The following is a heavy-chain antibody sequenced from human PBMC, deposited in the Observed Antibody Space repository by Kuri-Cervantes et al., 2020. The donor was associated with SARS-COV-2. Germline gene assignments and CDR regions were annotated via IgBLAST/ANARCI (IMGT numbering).Heavy chain of an antibody. J-gene: IGHJ4*02. CDR1: GFTFSSYS. CDR3: AIIDSGYYYDSSGYYYFDY. V-gene: IGHV3-48*01. Sequence: GESLKISCAASGFTFSSYSMNWVRQAPGKGLEWVSYISSSSSTIYYADSVKGRFTISRDNANNSLYLQMNSLIAEDTAVYYCAIIDSGYYYDSSGYYYFDYWGQGTLVTVSS. D-gene: IGHD3-22*01. CDR2: ISSSSSTI.